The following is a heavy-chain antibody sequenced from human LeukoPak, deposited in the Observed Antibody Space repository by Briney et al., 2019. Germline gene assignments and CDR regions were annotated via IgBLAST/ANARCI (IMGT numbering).Heavy chain of an antibody. CDR3: ARVRDGYKTRAGGY. V-gene: IGHV1-8*01. CDR1: GYTFTSYD. Sequence: ASVKVSCKASGYTFTSYDINWVRQATGQGLEWMGWMNPNSGHTGYAQKFQGRVTMTRNTSIITAYMELSSLRSEDTAVYYCARVRDGYKTRAGGYWVQGSLVTVSS. CDR2: MNPNSGHT. D-gene: IGHD5-24*01. J-gene: IGHJ4*02.